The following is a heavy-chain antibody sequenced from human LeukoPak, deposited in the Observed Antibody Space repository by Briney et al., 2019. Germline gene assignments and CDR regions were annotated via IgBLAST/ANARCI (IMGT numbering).Heavy chain of an antibody. V-gene: IGHV1-2*02. CDR3: ARWSYHDLWSTYYGFDH. J-gene: IGHJ4*02. D-gene: IGHD3-3*01. CDR1: GYTFTGYY. CDR2: INPNSGGT. Sequence: ASVKVSCKASGYTFTGYYMHWVRQAPGQGLEWMGWINPNSGGTNYTQKFQGRVTMTRDTSINTAYMELSSLRAEDTAVYYCARWSYHDLWSTYYGFDHWGQGTLVTVSS.